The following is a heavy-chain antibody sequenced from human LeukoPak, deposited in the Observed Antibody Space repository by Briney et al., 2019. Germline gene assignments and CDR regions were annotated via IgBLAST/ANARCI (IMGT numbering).Heavy chain of an antibody. Sequence: SETLSLTCAVYGGSFSGYYWSWIRQPPGKGLEWIGYIYYSGSTNYNPSLKSRVTISVDTSKNQFSLKLSSVTAADTAVYYCARHSSGWYGASHYFDYWGQGTLVTVSS. CDR2: IYYSGST. J-gene: IGHJ4*02. V-gene: IGHV4-59*01. D-gene: IGHD6-19*01. CDR1: GGSFSGYY. CDR3: ARHSSGWYGASHYFDY.